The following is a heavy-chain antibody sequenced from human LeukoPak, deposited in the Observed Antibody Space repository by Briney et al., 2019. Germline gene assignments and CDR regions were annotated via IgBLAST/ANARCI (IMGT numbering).Heavy chain of an antibody. CDR1: GGSFSGYY. CDR3: ARAISVAASFDY. Sequence: SETLSLTCAVYGGSFSGYYWSWIRQPPGKGLEWIGYIYYSGSTNYNPSLKSRVTISVDTSKNQFSLKLSSVTAADTAVYYCARAISVAASFDYWGQGTLVTVSS. J-gene: IGHJ4*02. D-gene: IGHD6-19*01. CDR2: IYYSGST. V-gene: IGHV4-59*08.